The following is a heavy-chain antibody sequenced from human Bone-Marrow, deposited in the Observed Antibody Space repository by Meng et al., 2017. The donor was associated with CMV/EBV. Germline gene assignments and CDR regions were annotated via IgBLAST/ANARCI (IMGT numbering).Heavy chain of an antibody. CDR1: GYTFTSYD. CDR2: MNPNSGNT. CDR3: GREGTTRGGLDY. J-gene: IGHJ4*02. D-gene: IGHD1-1*01. V-gene: IGHV1-8*03. Sequence: ASVKVSCKASGYTFTSYDINWVRQATGQGLEWMGWMNPNSGNTGYAQKFQGRVTITRNTSISTAYMELSSLRSEDTAVYYCGREGTTRGGLDYWGQGTLVTVSS.